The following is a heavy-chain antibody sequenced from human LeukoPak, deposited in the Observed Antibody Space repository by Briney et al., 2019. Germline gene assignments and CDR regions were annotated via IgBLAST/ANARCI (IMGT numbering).Heavy chain of an antibody. CDR1: GFTFSSYA. CDR3: ARTGDCTNGICYTADFDY. J-gene: IGHJ4*02. D-gene: IGHD2-8*01. Sequence: PGGSLRLSCAASGFTFSSYAMSWVRQAPGKGLEWVSAITVSGGTTYYADSVKGRFTISRDNSKNTLYLQMNSLRAEDTAVYYCARTGDCTNGICYTADFDYWGRGTLVTVSS. V-gene: IGHV3-23*01. CDR2: ITVSGGTT.